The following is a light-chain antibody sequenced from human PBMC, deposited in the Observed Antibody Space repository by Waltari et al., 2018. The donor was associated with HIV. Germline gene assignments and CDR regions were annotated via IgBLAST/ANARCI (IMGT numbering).Light chain of an antibody. CDR2: DVN. Sequence: QSALTQPASVSGSPGQSVTILCTGTNTDIGSHDSVSWYRVVPGKAPKLLIFDVNRRPSDISHRFSGSKSGYTASLMIFGLQPEDEADYFCSSFVKGGTYVFGSGTKV. CDR1: NTDIGSHDS. CDR3: SSFVKGGTYV. J-gene: IGLJ1*01. V-gene: IGLV2-23*02.